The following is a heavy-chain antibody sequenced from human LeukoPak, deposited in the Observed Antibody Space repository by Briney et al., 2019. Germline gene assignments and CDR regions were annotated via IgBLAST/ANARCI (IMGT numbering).Heavy chain of an antibody. CDR3: ARALSYGYGMGDY. J-gene: IGHJ4*02. V-gene: IGHV3-48*03. D-gene: IGHD5-18*01. CDR2: ISSSGSTI. Sequence: GGSLRLSCAASGFTFSSYEMNWVRQAPGKGLEWVSYISSSGSTIYYADSVKGRFTISRDNAKNSLYLQMNSLRAEDTAVYYCARALSYGYGMGDYWGQGTLVTVSS. CDR1: GFTFSSYE.